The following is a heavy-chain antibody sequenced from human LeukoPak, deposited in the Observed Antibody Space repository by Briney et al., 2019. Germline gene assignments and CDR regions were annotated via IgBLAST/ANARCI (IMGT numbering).Heavy chain of an antibody. CDR3: ARMGYYDFWSGYYGGGDY. V-gene: IGHV3-21*01. J-gene: IGHJ4*02. CDR1: GFTFSSYG. CDR2: ISSSSSSI. Sequence: GGSLRLSCAAPGFTFSSYGMNWVRQAPGKGLEWVSSISSSSSSIYYADLVKGRFTISRDNAKNSLYLQMNSLRAEDTAVYYCARMGYYDFWSGYYGGGDYWGQGTLVTVSS. D-gene: IGHD3-3*01.